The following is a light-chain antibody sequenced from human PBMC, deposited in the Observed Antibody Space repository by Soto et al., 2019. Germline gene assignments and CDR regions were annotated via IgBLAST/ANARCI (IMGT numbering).Light chain of an antibody. V-gene: IGKV3-20*01. CDR2: AAS. Sequence: EIWLTQSPATLSLSPGEGATLSCRASLTFGGGYIAWYQQKPGQAPRLLLFAASTSAAGTPDRFRGLASGRDFTLTISRLEPGDFGFYYCQQYLISPISFGGETRVDIK. CDR3: QQYLISPIS. CDR1: LTFGGGY. J-gene: IGKJ4*01.